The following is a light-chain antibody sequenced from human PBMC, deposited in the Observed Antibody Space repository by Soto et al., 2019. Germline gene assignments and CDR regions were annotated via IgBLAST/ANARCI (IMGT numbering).Light chain of an antibody. CDR1: QSVSSY. Sequence: EIVLTQSPATLSLSPGERATLSCRASQSVSSYLAWYQQRPGQAPRLLIYDVSNRATGIPARFSGSGSGTDFTLTISSLEPEDFAVYYCQQRSKWPFTFGPWTKVDIK. J-gene: IGKJ3*01. V-gene: IGKV3-11*01. CDR3: QQRSKWPFT. CDR2: DVS.